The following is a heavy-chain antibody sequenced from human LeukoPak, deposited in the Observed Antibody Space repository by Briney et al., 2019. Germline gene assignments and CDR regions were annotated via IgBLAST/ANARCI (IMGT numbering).Heavy chain of an antibody. V-gene: IGHV1-2*02. CDR3: ARYGLHYYYYGMDV. CDR2: INPNSGGT. Sequence: ASVKVSFKASGYTFTGYYMHWVRQAPGQGLEWMGWINPNSGGTNYAQEFQGRVTMTRDTSISTAYMELSRLRSDDTAVYYCARYGLHYYYYGMDVWGQGTTVTVSS. D-gene: IGHD3-10*01. J-gene: IGHJ6*02. CDR1: GYTFTGYY.